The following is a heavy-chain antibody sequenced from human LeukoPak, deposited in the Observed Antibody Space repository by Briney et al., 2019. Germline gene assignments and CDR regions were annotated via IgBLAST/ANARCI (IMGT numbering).Heavy chain of an antibody. Sequence: SETLSLTCTVSVGSISGYYWTWIRQPAGKGLEWIGRMYSSGSTNYNPSLNSRVIMSIDTSNNQFSLKMSSVTAADTAVYYCAREGQDHYDSSGHRNWFDPWGQGTLVTVSS. J-gene: IGHJ5*02. D-gene: IGHD3-22*01. CDR3: AREGQDHYDSSGHRNWFDP. CDR1: VGSISGYY. CDR2: MYSSGST. V-gene: IGHV4-4*07.